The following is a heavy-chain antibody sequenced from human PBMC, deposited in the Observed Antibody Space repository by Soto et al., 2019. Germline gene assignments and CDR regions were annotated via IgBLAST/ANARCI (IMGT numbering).Heavy chain of an antibody. J-gene: IGHJ5*02. D-gene: IGHD3-16*01. CDR3: ARGDANTGSDP. V-gene: IGHV4-30-4*01. Sequence: SETLSLTCTVSGGSISSGDYYWSWIRQPPGKGLEWIGYIYYSGSTYYNPSLKSRVTISVDTSKNQFSLKLSSVTAADPAVFYGARGDANTGSDPGVRGTVVPVSS. CDR2: IYYSGST. CDR1: GGSISSGDYY.